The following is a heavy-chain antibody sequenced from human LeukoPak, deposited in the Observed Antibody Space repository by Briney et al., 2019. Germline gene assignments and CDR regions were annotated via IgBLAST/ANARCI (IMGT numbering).Heavy chain of an antibody. D-gene: IGHD2-15*01. CDR2: LSVSGDNA. Sequence: PGGSLRLSCVASGLNFSVYPMTWVRQAPGKGLEWVSALSVSGDNAHYADSVKGRFTISRDNSKNTLYLHMNSLRAEDTAIYYCAMDRGYWGQGTLVTVSS. V-gene: IGHV3-23*01. CDR3: AMDRGY. CDR1: GLNFSVYP. J-gene: IGHJ4*02.